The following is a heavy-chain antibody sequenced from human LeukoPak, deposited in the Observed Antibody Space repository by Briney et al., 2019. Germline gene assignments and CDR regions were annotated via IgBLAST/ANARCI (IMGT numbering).Heavy chain of an antibody. CDR2: ISYDGSNK. Sequence: GGSLRLSCAASGFTFSSYGRHWVRQAPGKGLEWVAVISYDGSNKYYADSVKGRFTISRDNSKNTLYLQMNSLRAEDTAVYYCATGAGSGSYYNEGGNWFDPWGQGTLVTVSS. D-gene: IGHD3-10*01. CDR3: ATGAGSGSYYNEGGNWFDP. V-gene: IGHV3-30*03. CDR1: GFTFSSYG. J-gene: IGHJ5*02.